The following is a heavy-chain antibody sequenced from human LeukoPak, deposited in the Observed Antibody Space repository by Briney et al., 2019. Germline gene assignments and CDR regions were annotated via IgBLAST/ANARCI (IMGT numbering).Heavy chain of an antibody. V-gene: IGHV4-30-2*01. CDR2: IYHSGST. D-gene: IGHD3-3*01. CDR1: GGSISSGGYS. Sequence: KTSGTLSLTCAVSGGSISSGGYSWSWIRQPPGKGLEWIGYIYHSGSTYYNPSLKSRVTISVDRSKNQFSLKLSSVTAADTAVYYCARAMSGYLSYWGQGTLVTVSS. CDR3: ARAMSGYLSY. J-gene: IGHJ4*02.